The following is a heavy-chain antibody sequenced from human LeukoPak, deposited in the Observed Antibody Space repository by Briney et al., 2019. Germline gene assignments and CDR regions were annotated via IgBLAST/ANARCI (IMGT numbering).Heavy chain of an antibody. J-gene: IGHJ6*02. CDR2: INSDGSTT. D-gene: IGHD2/OR15-2a*01. V-gene: IGHV3-74*01. CDR3: ARVGTTSNFYYYYGMDV. Sequence: GGSLRLSCAASGFTFSSYWMYWVRQAPEKGLVWVSRINSDGSTTSYADSVKGRFTISRDNAKNTLYLQMNSLRAEDTAVYYCARVGTTSNFYYYYGMDVWGQGTTVTVSS. CDR1: GFTFSSYW.